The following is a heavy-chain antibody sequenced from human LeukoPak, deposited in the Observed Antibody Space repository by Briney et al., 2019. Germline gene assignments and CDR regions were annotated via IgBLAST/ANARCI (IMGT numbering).Heavy chain of an antibody. CDR1: GLTFSSSW. J-gene: IGHJ4*02. CDR3: ARDRGYFDN. Sequence: GGSLRLSCAASGLTFSSSWMYWVRQAPGKGLVWVSRINSDESITTYADSVKGRFTISRDNAKNTLYLQMNSLRAEDTAMYYCARDRGYFDNWGQGTLVTVSS. V-gene: IGHV3-74*01. CDR2: INSDESIT.